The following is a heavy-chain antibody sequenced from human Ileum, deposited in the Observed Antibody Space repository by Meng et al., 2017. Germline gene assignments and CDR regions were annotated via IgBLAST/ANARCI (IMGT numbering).Heavy chain of an antibody. Sequence: QVQLVQSGAEVKKPGASVKVSCKTSGYTFSRYSISGVRQAPGHGLEWKGWSSAYIGNKNYAQKSQGRVTMTTDTPTRTAYMELRSRRSDDTAVYYWARGRGRGGGDLDDWGQGTLVTVSS. CDR3: ARGRGRGGGDLDD. J-gene: IGHJ1*01. CDR1: GYTFSRYS. D-gene: IGHD3-16*01. CDR2: SSAYIGNK. V-gene: IGHV1-18*01.